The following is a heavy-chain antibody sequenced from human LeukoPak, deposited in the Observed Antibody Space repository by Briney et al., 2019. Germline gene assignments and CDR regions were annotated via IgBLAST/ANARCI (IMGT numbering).Heavy chain of an antibody. CDR2: ISSSGSTM. D-gene: IGHD2-2*01. CDR1: GFTFSGYY. CDR3: ARDCSSTSCPNDEYFQH. Sequence: GGPLRLSCAASGFTFSGYYVSWIRQAPGKGLEWVSYISSSGSTMYYADSVKGRFTITRDNAKNSLYLQMNSLRAEDTAVYYCARDCSSTSCPNDEYFQHWGQGTLVTVSS. J-gene: IGHJ1*01. V-gene: IGHV3-11*01.